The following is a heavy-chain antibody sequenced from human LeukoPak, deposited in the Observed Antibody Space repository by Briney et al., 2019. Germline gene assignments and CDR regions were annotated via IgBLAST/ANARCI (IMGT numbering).Heavy chain of an antibody. V-gene: IGHV4-59*01. CDR1: GGSISSYY. D-gene: IGHD2-2*02. CDR2: IYYSGST. Sequence: SETLSLTCTVSGGSISSYYWSWIRQPPGKGLEWIGYIYYSGSTNYNPSLKSRVTISVDTSKNQFSLKLSSVTAADTAVYYCARRGYCSSTSCYTHHFGYWGQGTLVTVSS. J-gene: IGHJ4*02. CDR3: ARRGYCSSTSCYTHHFGY.